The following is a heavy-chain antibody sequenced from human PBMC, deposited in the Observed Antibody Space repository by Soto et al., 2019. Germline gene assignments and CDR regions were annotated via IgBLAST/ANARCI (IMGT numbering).Heavy chain of an antibody. CDR3: ARITRLRGWYSDL. Sequence: QLQLQESGPGLVKPSETLSLTCTVSGGSISSSSYYWGWIRQPPGKGLEWIGSIYYSGSTYYNPSLKSHVTRSVDTSKNQFSLKLSSVTAADTAVYYCARITRLRGWYSDLWGRGTLGNVSS. J-gene: IGHJ2*01. D-gene: IGHD4-17*01. CDR1: GGSISSSSYY. V-gene: IGHV4-39*01. CDR2: IYYSGST.